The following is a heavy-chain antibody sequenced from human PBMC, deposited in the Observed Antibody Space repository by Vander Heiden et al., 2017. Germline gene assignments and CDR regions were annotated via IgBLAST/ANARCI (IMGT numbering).Heavy chain of an antibody. J-gene: IGHJ2*01. D-gene: IGHD3-10*01. CDR2: IYYSGST. CDR1: GGSISSSRYY. CDR3: ATTTITMVRGVILWYFDL. Sequence: QLQLQESGPGLVKPSETLSLTCTVSGGSISSSRYYWGWIRQPPGKGLEWIGSIYYSGSTYYNPSLKSRVTISVDTSKNQFSLKLSSVTAADTAVYYCATTTITMVRGVILWYFDLWGRGTLVTVSS. V-gene: IGHV4-39*01.